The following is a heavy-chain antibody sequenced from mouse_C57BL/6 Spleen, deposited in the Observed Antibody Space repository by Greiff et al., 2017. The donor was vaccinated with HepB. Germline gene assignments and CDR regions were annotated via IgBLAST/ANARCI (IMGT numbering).Heavy chain of an antibody. CDR2: IYPSDSET. CDR1: GYTFTSYW. V-gene: IGHV1-61*01. Sequence: VQLQQPGAELVRPGSSVKLSCKASGYTFTSYWMDWVKQRPGQGLEWIGNIYPSDSETHYNQKFKDKATLTVDKSSSTAYMQLSSLTSEDSAVCYCAREVYGYFDVWGTGTTLTVSS. CDR3: AREVYGYFDV. J-gene: IGHJ1*03.